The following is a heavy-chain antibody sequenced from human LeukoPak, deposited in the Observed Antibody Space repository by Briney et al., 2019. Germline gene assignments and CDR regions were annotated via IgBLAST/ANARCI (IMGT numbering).Heavy chain of an antibody. CDR2: ISHDGSNK. V-gene: IGHV3-30*03. J-gene: IGHJ4*02. CDR3: ARDASIVATIYFDY. CDR1: GFTFSSHG. D-gene: IGHD5-12*01. Sequence: GRSLRLSCAASGFTFSSHGMHWVRQAPGKGLEWVAVISHDGSNKYYADSVKGRFTISRDNSKNALYLQMNSLRAEDTAVYYCARDASIVATIYFDYWGQGTLVTASS.